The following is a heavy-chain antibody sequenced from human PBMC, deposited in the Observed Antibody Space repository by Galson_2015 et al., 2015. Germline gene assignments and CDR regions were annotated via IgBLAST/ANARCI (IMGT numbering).Heavy chain of an antibody. D-gene: IGHD2-15*01. V-gene: IGHV3-23*01. CDR2: ISGSGIT. J-gene: IGHJ4*02. Sequence: SLRLSCAASGFTFSSYAMSWVRQAPGKGLEWVSVISGSGITIYADSVKGRFTISRDNFKNTLYLQMDSLRADDTAVYYCAKKYCSDLICHYDYSGQGSLVTASS. CDR1: GFTFSSYA. CDR3: AKKYCSDLICHYDY.